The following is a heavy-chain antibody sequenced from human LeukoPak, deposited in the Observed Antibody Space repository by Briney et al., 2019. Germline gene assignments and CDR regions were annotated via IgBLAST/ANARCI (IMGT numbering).Heavy chain of an antibody. V-gene: IGHV1-8*01. CDR2: MNPKTGKT. CDR1: GYTFSSYE. Sequence: DSVKVSCKTSGYTFSSYEINWVRQPAGRGLEWVGWMNPKTGKTAYARNLQGRLHTTRDTSISTAYMDLRALRSEDTAVYYCARIRPVTTGLKGYYFDYWGQGTLVTVSS. D-gene: IGHD1-1*01. J-gene: IGHJ4*02. CDR3: ARIRPVTTGLKGYYFDY.